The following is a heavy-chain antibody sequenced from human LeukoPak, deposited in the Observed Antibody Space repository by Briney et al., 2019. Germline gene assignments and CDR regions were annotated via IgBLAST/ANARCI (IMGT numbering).Heavy chain of an antibody. V-gene: IGHV1-2*02. Sequence: GASVKVSCKASGYTFTGYYMHWVRQAPGQGLEWMGWINPNSGGTNYAQKFQGRVTMTRDTSISTAYMELSRLRSDDTAVYYCARGAQWYSGLGMDVWGQGTTVTVSS. CDR1: GYTFTGYY. CDR3: ARGAQWYSGLGMDV. CDR2: INPNSGGT. J-gene: IGHJ6*02. D-gene: IGHD1-26*01.